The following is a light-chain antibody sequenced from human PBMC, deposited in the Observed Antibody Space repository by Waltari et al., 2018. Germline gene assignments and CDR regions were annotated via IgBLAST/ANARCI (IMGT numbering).Light chain of an antibody. V-gene: IGKV3-20*01. CDR2: GAA. J-gene: IGKJ4*01. CDR1: QSVSSSY. Sequence: EIVLTQSPGTLSLSPGERATLSCRASQSVSSSYLAWYQQKPGQAPRPLSYGAASRATGIPDRFSGSGSGTDFTLTISRLEPEDFAVYYCQQYGSSPVLTCGGGTKVEIK. CDR3: QQYGSSPVLT.